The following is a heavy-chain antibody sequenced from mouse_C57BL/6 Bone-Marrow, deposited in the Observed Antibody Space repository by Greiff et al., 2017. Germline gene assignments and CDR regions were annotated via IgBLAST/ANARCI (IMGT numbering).Heavy chain of an antibody. CDR2: ISDGGSYT. D-gene: IGHD1-1*01. CDR3: ARGLITTVPYWYFDV. J-gene: IGHJ1*03. Sequence: EVMLVESGGGLVKPGGSLKLSCAASGFTFSSYAMSWVRQTPEKRLEWVATISDGGSYTYYPDNVKGRFTISRDNAKNNLYLQMSHLKSEDTAMYYCARGLITTVPYWYFDVWGTGTTVTVSS. V-gene: IGHV5-4*03. CDR1: GFTFSSYA.